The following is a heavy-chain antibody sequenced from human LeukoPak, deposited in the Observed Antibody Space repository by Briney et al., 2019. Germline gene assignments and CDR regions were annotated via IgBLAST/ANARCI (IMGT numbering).Heavy chain of an antibody. D-gene: IGHD2-2*01. V-gene: IGHV4-30-2*01. CDR2: IYHTGAT. J-gene: IGHJ2*01. CDR3: ARSSTADFDL. Sequence: PSQTLSLTCAVFGGSFSSGGYPWSWIRQPPGKGLEWIGYIYHTGATYYNPSLKSRVTLLVDKSKNLLSLNLTSVTAADTAVYYCARSSTADFDLWGRGTLVAVSS. CDR1: GGSFSSGGYP.